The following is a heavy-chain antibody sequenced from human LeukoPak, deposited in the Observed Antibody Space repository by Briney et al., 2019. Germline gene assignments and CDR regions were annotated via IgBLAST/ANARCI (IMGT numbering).Heavy chain of an antibody. CDR2: IYPGDSDT. V-gene: IGHV5-51*01. Sequence: GESLKISCQGSGYSFSNYWIGWVRQMPGKGLEWMGIIYPGDSDTRYSPSFQGQVTISADKSITTAYLQWSSLKASGTAMYYCARLGLHTWYFDLWGRGTLVTVSS. CDR1: GYSFSNYW. CDR3: ARLGLHTWYFDL. D-gene: IGHD3/OR15-3a*01. J-gene: IGHJ2*01.